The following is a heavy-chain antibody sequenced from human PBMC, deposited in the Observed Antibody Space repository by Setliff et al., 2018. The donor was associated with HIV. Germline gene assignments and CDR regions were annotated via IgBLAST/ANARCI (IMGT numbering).Heavy chain of an antibody. CDR2: IRYDGSDK. CDR3: AKDYKTITMVRGVKEGLDY. J-gene: IGHJ4*02. D-gene: IGHD3-10*01. CDR1: GFTFSSYG. V-gene: IGHV3-30*02. Sequence: AGGSLRLSCAASGFTFSSYGMHWVRQAPGKGLEWVAFIRYDGSDKYYADSVKGRFTISRDNFKNTVYLQMSSLRSEDTAVYYCAKDYKTITMVRGVKEGLDYWGQGTLVTVSS.